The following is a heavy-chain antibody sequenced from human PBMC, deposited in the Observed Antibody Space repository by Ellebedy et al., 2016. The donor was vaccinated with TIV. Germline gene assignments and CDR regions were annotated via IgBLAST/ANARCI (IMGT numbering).Heavy chain of an antibody. CDR3: TRDANIGAAGKLWDY. D-gene: IGHD6-13*01. CDR2: ISRGDTTI. CDR1: GFTINDYY. J-gene: IGHJ4*02. Sequence: GGSLRLXXAASGFTINDYYLSWIRQAPGKGLEWISYISRGDTTINYADSVQGRFTVSRDNAKNTLYLQMDSPRAEDTAVYYCTRDANIGAAGKLWDYWGQGTLVTVSS. V-gene: IGHV3-11*04.